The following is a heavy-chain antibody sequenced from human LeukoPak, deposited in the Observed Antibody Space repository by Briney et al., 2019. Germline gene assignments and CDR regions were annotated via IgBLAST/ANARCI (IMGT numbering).Heavy chain of an antibody. CDR2: ISGSGGST. V-gene: IGHV3-23*01. Sequence: TGGSLRLSCAASGFTFSSYAMSWVRQAPGKGLEWVSAISGSGGSTYYADSVKGRFTISRDNSKNTLYLQVNSLRAEDTAVYYCAKGAGYCSSTTCYYYYYGMDVWGQGTPVTVSS. CDR3: AKGAGYCSSTTCYYYYYGMDV. D-gene: IGHD2-2*01. CDR1: GFTFSSYA. J-gene: IGHJ6*02.